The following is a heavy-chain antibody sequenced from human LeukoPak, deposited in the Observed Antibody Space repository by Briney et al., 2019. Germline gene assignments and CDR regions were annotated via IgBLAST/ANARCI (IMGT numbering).Heavy chain of an antibody. CDR2: ISSSSSYI. Sequence: GGSLRLSCAASGFTFSSYSMNWVRQAPGKGLEWVSSISSSSSYIYYADSVKGRFTISRDNAKNSLYLQMNSLKAEDTAVYYCARVRERDFWSGYYTTQYYFDYWGQGTLVTVSS. J-gene: IGHJ4*02. CDR1: GFTFSSYS. D-gene: IGHD3-3*01. CDR3: ARVRERDFWSGYYTTQYYFDY. V-gene: IGHV3-21*01.